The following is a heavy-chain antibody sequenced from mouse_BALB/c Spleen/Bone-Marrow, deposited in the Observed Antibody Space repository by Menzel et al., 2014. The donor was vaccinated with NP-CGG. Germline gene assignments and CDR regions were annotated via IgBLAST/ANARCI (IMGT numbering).Heavy chain of an antibody. Sequence: EVQLVESGGGLVQPGGSLKLSCAASGFTFSNYGMSWVRQTPDKRLEFVSTINTNGGEIYYPDSVKGRFTISRDNAKNPLYLQMRRLKSEDTAMYYCARGDDYVSWFAYWGQGTLVTVSA. CDR2: INTNGGEI. V-gene: IGHV5-6-3*01. J-gene: IGHJ3*01. CDR1: GFTFSNYG. D-gene: IGHD2-4*01. CDR3: ARGDDYVSWFAY.